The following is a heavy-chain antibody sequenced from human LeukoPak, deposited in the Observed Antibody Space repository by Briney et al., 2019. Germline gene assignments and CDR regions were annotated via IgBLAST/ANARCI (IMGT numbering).Heavy chain of an antibody. CDR2: HWSDSAEI. Sequence: PGGSLSLSCAASGFVFSRYTINWVRKAPGKRMTWVSSHWSDSAEIHYADSVKGRFTISRDNAKDSLYLQMNSLRAEDSAVYYCARDFFHSDISRPFDYWGQGTLVTVSS. CDR1: GFVFSRYT. J-gene: IGHJ4*02. CDR3: ARDFFHSDISRPFDY. D-gene: IGHD3-3*02. V-gene: IGHV3-21*01.